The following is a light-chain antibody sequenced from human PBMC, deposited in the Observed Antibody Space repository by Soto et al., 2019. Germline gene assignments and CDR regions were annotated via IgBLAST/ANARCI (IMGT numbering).Light chain of an antibody. V-gene: IGKV1-5*03. CDR1: QSISSW. J-gene: IGKJ5*01. CDR3: QQYNSYQIT. Sequence: DIQMTQSPSSLSASVGAAVTITCRASQSISSWLAWYQQKPGKAPKLLIYKASTLKSGVPSRFSGSGSGTECTLTISSLQPDDVSTYYCQQYNSYQITLGQGTRLEIK. CDR2: KAS.